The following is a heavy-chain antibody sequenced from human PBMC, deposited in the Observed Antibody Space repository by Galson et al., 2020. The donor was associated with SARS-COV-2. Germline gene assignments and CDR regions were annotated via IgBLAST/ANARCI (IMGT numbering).Heavy chain of an antibody. Sequence: SATLSLTCTVSGGFISSHYWNWIRQPPGKGLERIGFISYTGSTDYNPPLKSRVSISIDTSKTQFSLKLSSVTAADTAVYYCARGSVGFRFLVPFNKAFDIWGQGTVVTVSS. V-gene: IGHV4-59*11. CDR3: ARGSVGFRFLVPFNKAFDI. D-gene: IGHD3-3*01. J-gene: IGHJ3*02. CDR2: ISYTGST. CDR1: GGFISSHY.